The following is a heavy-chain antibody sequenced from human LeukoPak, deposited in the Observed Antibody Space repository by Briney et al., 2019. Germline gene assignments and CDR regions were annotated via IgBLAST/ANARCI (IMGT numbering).Heavy chain of an antibody. CDR2: ISGSGGST. Sequence: PGWSLRLSCAASGFTFSSYAMSWVRQAPGKGLEWVSAISGSGGSTYYADSVKGRFTISRDNSKNTLYLQMNSLRAEDTAVYYCANGYSGYDQPFDYWGQGTLVTVSS. D-gene: IGHD5-12*01. V-gene: IGHV3-23*01. CDR1: GFTFSSYA. J-gene: IGHJ4*02. CDR3: ANGYSGYDQPFDY.